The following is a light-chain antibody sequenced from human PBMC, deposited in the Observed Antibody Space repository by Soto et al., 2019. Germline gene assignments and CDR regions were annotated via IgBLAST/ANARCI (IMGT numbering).Light chain of an antibody. Sequence: DIVMTQSPDSLAVSPGERATINCKSSHIVLYSSNNKNYLAWYQQKPGKAPQILIYGASTLQTGVESRFSGSGYATDLNLTISSLQPEDSAAYYCLPDYNYTFTVGQGTKVDIK. CDR1: HIVLYSSNNKNY. V-gene: IGKV4-1*01. J-gene: IGKJ2*01. CDR3: LPDYNYTFT. CDR2: GAS.